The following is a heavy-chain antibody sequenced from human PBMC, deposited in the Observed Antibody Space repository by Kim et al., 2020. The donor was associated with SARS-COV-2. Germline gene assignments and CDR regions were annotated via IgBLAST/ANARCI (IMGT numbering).Heavy chain of an antibody. J-gene: IGHJ5*02. CDR2: ISSSSSYI. Sequence: GGSLRLSCAASGFTFSSYSMNWVRQAPGKGLEWVSSISSSSSYIYYADSVKGRFTISRDNAKNSLYLQMNSLRAEDTAVYYCARDRTLWFGGSDNWFDPWGQGTLVTVSS. CDR1: GFTFSSYS. V-gene: IGHV3-21*01. D-gene: IGHD3-10*01. CDR3: ARDRTLWFGGSDNWFDP.